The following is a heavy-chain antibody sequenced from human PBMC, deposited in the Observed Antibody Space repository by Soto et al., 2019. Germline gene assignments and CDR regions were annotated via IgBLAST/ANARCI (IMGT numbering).Heavy chain of an antibody. Sequence: ASVTGSCTPSGYTFSNYGITWVRQAPGQPLEWLGWISLYSDGTNYAQKFQGRVSMTTDTSTTTAYMELRSLRSDDTAVYYCARVVPGAEAWFGPWGQGTLVTVSS. J-gene: IGHJ5*02. D-gene: IGHD2-2*01. V-gene: IGHV1-18*01. CDR1: GYTFSNYG. CDR2: ISLYSDGT. CDR3: ARVVPGAEAWFGP.